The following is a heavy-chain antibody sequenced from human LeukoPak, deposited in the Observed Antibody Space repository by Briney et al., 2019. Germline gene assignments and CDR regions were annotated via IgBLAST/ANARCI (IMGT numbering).Heavy chain of an antibody. CDR1: GFTFSSYA. Sequence: QPGGSLRLSCAASGFTFSSYAMSWVRQAPGKGLEWVSCISGSGGSTNYADSVKGRFTISRDNSKDTLYLQMNSLRAEDTAVYYCAKAIVGATPFDYWGQGTLVTVSS. CDR3: AKAIVGATPFDY. J-gene: IGHJ4*02. V-gene: IGHV3-23*01. D-gene: IGHD1-26*01. CDR2: ISGSGGST.